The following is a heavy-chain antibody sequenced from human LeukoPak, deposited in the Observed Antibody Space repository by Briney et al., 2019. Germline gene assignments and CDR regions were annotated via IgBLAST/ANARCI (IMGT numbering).Heavy chain of an antibody. CDR1: GGSISSYY. CDR3: AGATTTVTTWGAFDI. CDR2: IYYSGST. J-gene: IGHJ3*02. D-gene: IGHD4-17*01. Sequence: SETLSLTCTVSGGSISSYYWSWIRQPPGKGLEWIGYIYYSGSTNYNPSLKGRVTISVDTSNNQFSLKLSSVTAADTAVYYCAGATTTVTTWGAFDIWGQGTMVTVSS. V-gene: IGHV4-59*08.